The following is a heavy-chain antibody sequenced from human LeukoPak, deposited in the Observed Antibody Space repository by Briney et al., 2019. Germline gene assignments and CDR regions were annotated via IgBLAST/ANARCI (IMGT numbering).Heavy chain of an antibody. J-gene: IGHJ4*02. V-gene: IGHV3-9*01. CDR1: GFTFDDYA. D-gene: IGHD6-19*01. CDR2: ISWSSGTI. CDR3: AKRLGSSGWGFNF. Sequence: PGGSLRLSCAASGFTFDDYAMYWVRQAPGKGLEWVSGISWSSGTIDYADSVKGRFTISRDNAKNSLYLQMNSLRVEDTALYYCAKRLGSSGWGFNFWGQGTLVTVSS.